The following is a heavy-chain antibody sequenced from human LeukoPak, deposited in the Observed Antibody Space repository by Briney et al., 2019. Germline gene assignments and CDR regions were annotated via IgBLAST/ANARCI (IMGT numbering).Heavy chain of an antibody. Sequence: ASAKVSCKASGYTFTGYYMHWVRQAPGQGLEWMGWINPNSGGTNYAQKFQGRVTMTRDTSISTAYMELSRLRSDDTAVYYCARDPGSGSLGDYWGQGTLVTVSS. J-gene: IGHJ4*02. CDR3: ARDPGSGSLGDY. CDR1: GYTFTGYY. D-gene: IGHD1-26*01. CDR2: INPNSGGT. V-gene: IGHV1-2*02.